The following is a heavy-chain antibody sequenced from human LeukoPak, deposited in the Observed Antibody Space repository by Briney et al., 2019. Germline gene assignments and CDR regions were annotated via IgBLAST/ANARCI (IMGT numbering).Heavy chain of an antibody. J-gene: IGHJ4*02. CDR3: AKDEGGPTVSDY. Sequence: GGSLRLSCAASGFTFSSYSMNWVRQAPGKGLEWVSYISSSSSTICYADSVKGRFTISRDNAKNSLYLQMNSLRAEDTALYYCAKDEGGPTVSDYWGQGTLVTVSS. CDR2: ISSSSSTI. V-gene: IGHV3-48*01. CDR1: GFTFSSYS. D-gene: IGHD4-11*01.